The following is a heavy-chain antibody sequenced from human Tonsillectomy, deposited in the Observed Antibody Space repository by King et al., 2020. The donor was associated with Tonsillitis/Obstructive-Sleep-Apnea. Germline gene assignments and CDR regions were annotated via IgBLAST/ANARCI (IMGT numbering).Heavy chain of an antibody. D-gene: IGHD3/OR15-3a*01. V-gene: IGHV1-18*01. Sequence: QLVQSGTEVKKPGASVKVSCKASGYTFNSDGISWVRQAPGQGLEWMGWVSTYNGNTNYAQKLQGRATMTTDTSTSTAYMELRSLGSDDTAVYYCARGTYFDYWGQGTLVTVSS. CDR3: ARGTYFDY. J-gene: IGHJ4*02. CDR1: GYTFNSDG. CDR2: VSTYNGNT.